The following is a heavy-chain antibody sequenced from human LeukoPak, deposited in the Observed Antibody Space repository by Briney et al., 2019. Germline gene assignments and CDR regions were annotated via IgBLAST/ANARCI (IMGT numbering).Heavy chain of an antibody. V-gene: IGHV3-30*02. D-gene: IGHD3-10*01. CDR3: AKGKDYYLDY. Sequence: QSGGSLRLSCTASGFTFSNYGMHWVRQAPGKGLEWVAFIRYDGSEKYYADSVKGRITISRDNSKNTLYVQMNSLRAEDTAVYHCAKGKDYYLDYWGQGTLVTVSS. CDR2: IRYDGSEK. CDR1: GFTFSNYG. J-gene: IGHJ4*02.